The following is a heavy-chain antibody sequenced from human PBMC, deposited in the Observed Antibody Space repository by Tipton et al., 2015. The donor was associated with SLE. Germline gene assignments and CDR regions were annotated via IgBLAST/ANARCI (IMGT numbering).Heavy chain of an antibody. CDR3: ARVHRFNWYFDL. D-gene: IGHD3-16*01. Sequence: TLSLTCAVYGGSFSGYYWSWIRQPPGKGLEWIGEINHSGSTNYNPSLKSRVTISVDTSKNQFSLKLSSVTAADTAVYYCARVHRFNWYFDLWGRGTLVTVSS. CDR2: INHSGST. CDR1: GGSFSGYY. J-gene: IGHJ2*01. V-gene: IGHV4-34*01.